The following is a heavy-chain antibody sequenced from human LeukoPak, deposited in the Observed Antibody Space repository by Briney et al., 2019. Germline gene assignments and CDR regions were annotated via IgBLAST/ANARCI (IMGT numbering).Heavy chain of an antibody. J-gene: IGHJ3*02. CDR2: IYHSGST. CDR3: ARVLAAAGTGDDAFDI. D-gene: IGHD6-13*01. V-gene: IGHV4-59*12. Sequence: PSETLSLTCTVSGGSISSYYWSWIRQPPGKGLEWIGYIYHSGSTYYNPSLKSRVTISVDRSKNQFSLKLSSVTAADTAVYYCARVLAAAGTGDDAFDIWGQGTMVTVSS. CDR1: GGSISSYY.